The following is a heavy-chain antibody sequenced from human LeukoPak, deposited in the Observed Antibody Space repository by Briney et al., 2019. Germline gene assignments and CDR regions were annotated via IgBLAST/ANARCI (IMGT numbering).Heavy chain of an antibody. CDR3: ARDTSGGLFDY. Sequence: SETLSLTCTVSGYSISSGYYWGWIRQPPGKGLEWVGSIYHSGSTYYNPSLKSRVTISVDTSKNQFSLKLSSGTAADKAVYYCARDTSGGLFDYWGQGTLVTVSS. V-gene: IGHV4-38-2*02. J-gene: IGHJ4*02. CDR2: IYHSGST. CDR1: GYSISSGYY. D-gene: IGHD3-3*01.